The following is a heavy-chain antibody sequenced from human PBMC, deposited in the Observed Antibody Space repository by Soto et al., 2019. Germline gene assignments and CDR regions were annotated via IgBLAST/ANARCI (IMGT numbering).Heavy chain of an antibody. Sequence: GGSVRLSCAASGFTFSSYAMSWVRQAPGKGLEWVSVISGSGGSTYYADSVKGRFTISRDNSKNTLYLQMNSLRAEDTAVYYCAKGRGYCMSTSCYVGSDYWGQGTPVTVSS. CDR1: GFTFSSYA. V-gene: IGHV3-23*01. CDR3: AKGRGYCMSTSCYVGSDY. CDR2: ISGSGGST. J-gene: IGHJ4*02. D-gene: IGHD2-2*01.